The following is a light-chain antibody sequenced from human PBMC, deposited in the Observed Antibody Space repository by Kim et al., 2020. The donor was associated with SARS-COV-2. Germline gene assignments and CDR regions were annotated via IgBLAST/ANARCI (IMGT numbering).Light chain of an antibody. Sequence: SPGERATPACRASQSVSSSYLAWYKQKPGQAPRLLIYGASSSATGIPDRFSGSGSATDFTLTISRLEPEDFAVYECQQYGSSPPYTFGQGTKLDI. V-gene: IGKV3-20*01. CDR3: QQYGSSPPYT. J-gene: IGKJ2*01. CDR2: GAS. CDR1: QSVSSSY.